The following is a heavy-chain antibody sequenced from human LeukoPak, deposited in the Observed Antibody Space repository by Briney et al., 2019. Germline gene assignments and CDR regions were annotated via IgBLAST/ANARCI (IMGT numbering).Heavy chain of an antibody. J-gene: IGHJ4*02. V-gene: IGHV4-30-4*01. Sequence: PSETLSLTCTVSGGSISSGDYYWSWIRQPPGKGLEWIGYIYYSGSTYYNPSLKSRVTISVDRSKNQFSLKLSSVTAADTAVYYCARLFSRIAAAGTGDYWGQGTLVTVSS. CDR2: IYYSGST. CDR1: GGSISSGDYY. CDR3: ARLFSRIAAAGTGDY. D-gene: IGHD6-13*01.